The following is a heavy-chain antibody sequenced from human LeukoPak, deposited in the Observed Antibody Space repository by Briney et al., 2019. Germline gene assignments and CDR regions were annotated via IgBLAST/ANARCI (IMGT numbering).Heavy chain of an antibody. J-gene: IGHJ4*02. CDR3: AKDYRQLAYFDY. CDR2: IRYDGSNK. Sequence: GGSLRLSCAASGFTFSSYGMHWVRQAPGKGLAWVAFIRYDGSNKYYADSVKGRFTISRDNSKNTLYLQMNSLRAEDTAVYYCAKDYRQLAYFDYWGQGTLVTVSS. CDR1: GFTFSSYG. V-gene: IGHV3-30*02. D-gene: IGHD6-13*01.